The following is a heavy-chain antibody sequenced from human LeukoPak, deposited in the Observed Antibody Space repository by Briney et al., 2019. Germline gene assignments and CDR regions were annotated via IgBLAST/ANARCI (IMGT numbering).Heavy chain of an antibody. Sequence: GGSLRLSCAASGFILSDYYMSWIRQDPGKGLEWVSYISSSGNTIYYADSVKGRFTISRDNAKNSLYLQMNSLRAEDTAVYYCAGTYYDFWSGYWYDIWGQGTMVTVSS. D-gene: IGHD3-3*01. V-gene: IGHV3-11*04. J-gene: IGHJ3*02. CDR2: ISSSGNTI. CDR3: AGTYYDFWSGYWYDI. CDR1: GFILSDYY.